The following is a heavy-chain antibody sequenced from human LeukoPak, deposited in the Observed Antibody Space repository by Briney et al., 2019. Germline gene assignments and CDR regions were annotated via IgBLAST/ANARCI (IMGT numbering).Heavy chain of an antibody. CDR2: ISGSGGST. J-gene: IGHJ4*02. V-gene: IGHV3-23*01. D-gene: IGHD3-3*01. CDR1: GFTFSSYA. Sequence: GGSLRLSCAASGFTFSSYAMSWVRQAPGKGLEWVSAISGSGGSTYYADSVKGRFTISRDNSKNTLYLQMNSLRAEDTAVYYCAKVGTTIFGVVIIPYFDYWGQGTLVTVSS. CDR3: AKVGTTIFGVVIIPYFDY.